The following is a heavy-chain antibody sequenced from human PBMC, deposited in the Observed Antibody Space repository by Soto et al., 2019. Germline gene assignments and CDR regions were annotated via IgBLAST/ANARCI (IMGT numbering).Heavy chain of an antibody. CDR3: ARAGGTTVTGLWHFDS. Sequence: QVQLEESGGGVVQPGRSLRLSCEASGFTFNTYSMHWVRQPPGKGLEWLAAIWYDGTQNYYADSVKGRFIISRDNSKKTLYLEMNSLRAEDTAVYYCARAGGTTVTGLWHFDSWCQGTLVTVSS. J-gene: IGHJ4*02. CDR1: GFTFNTYS. V-gene: IGHV3-33*01. D-gene: IGHD4-17*01. CDR2: IWYDGTQN.